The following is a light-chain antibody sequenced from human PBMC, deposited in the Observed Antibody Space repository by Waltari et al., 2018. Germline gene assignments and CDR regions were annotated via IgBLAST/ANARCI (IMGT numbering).Light chain of an antibody. CDR1: SSNIGNYD. Sequence: QSVLTQPPSVSEAPRQRVTISCSGSSSNIGNYDVHWYQQLPGKAPKLLIYSNDVLSSGVSDRFSGSKSGSSASLVISGLQSEDEADYYCATWDDSLNGPVFGGGTKVTVL. CDR2: SND. V-gene: IGLV1-36*01. J-gene: IGLJ2*01. CDR3: ATWDDSLNGPV.